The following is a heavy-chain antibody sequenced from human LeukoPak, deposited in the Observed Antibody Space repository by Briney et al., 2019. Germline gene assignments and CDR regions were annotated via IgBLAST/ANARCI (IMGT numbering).Heavy chain of an antibody. CDR3: AKALYGDYEIDY. V-gene: IGHV3-43*02. CDR2: ISGDGGST. Sequence: PGGSLRLSCAASGLIFTDYGMHWVRQAPGKGLEWVSLISGDGGSTYYADSVKGRFTISRDNSKNSLYLQMNSLRTEDTALYYCAKALYGDYEIDYWGQGTLVTVSS. D-gene: IGHD4-17*01. J-gene: IGHJ4*02. CDR1: GLIFTDYG.